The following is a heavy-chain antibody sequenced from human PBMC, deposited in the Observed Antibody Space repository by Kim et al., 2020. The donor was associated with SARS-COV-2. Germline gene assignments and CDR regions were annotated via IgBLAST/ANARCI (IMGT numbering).Heavy chain of an antibody. CDR1: GGTFSSYA. V-gene: IGHV1-69*13. J-gene: IGHJ4*02. CDR2: IIPIFGTA. D-gene: IGHD3-3*01. CDR3: AILYDFWSGTYKGVDY. Sequence: SVKVSCKASGGTFSSYAISWVRQAPGQGLEWMGGIIPIFGTANYAQKFQGRVTITADESTSTAYMELSSLRSEDTAVYYCAILYDFWSGTYKGVDYWGQGTLVTVSS.